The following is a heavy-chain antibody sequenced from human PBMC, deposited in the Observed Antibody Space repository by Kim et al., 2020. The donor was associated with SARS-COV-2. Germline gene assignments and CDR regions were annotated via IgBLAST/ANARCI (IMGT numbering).Heavy chain of an antibody. CDR2: IRSKANSYAT. V-gene: IGHV3-73*01. Sequence: GGSLRLSCAASGFTFSGSAMHWVRQASGKGLEWVGRIRSKANSYATAYAASVKGRFTISRDDSKNTAYLQMNSPKTEDTAVYYCTRPYYDSSGDAFDIWGQGTMVTVSS. J-gene: IGHJ3*02. D-gene: IGHD3-22*01. CDR1: GFTFSGSA. CDR3: TRPYYDSSGDAFDI.